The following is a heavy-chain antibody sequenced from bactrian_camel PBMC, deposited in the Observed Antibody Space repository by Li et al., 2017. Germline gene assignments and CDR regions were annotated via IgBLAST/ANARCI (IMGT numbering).Heavy chain of an antibody. Sequence: HVQLVESGGGTVQAGESMRLSCTASGYTANMNCMAWFRQTPGNEREGVASIAQDGRATYADSLEGRFTISKDNAKDTLYLQMDGLKADDTAMYYCAWGPRSAMPAIRANRRLSPSYFAFWGQGTQVTVS. CDR2: IAQDGRA. D-gene: IGHD1*01. CDR3: AWGPRSAMPAIRANRRLSPSYFAF. J-gene: IGHJ4*01. CDR1: GYTANMNC. V-gene: IGHV3S53*01.